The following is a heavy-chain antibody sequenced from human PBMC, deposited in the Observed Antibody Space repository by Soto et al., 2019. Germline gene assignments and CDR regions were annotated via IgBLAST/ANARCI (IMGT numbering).Heavy chain of an antibody. V-gene: IGHV3-23*01. D-gene: IGHD3-22*01. CDR2: ISGSGGST. CDR1: VFTFSSYA. CDR3: AKDRGYDSSGYYYGDFDY. J-gene: IGHJ4*02. Sequence: PGGSLRLSCAASVFTFSSYAMSWVRQAPGKGLEWVSAISGSGGSTYYADSVKGRFTISRDNSKNTLYLQMNSLRAEDTAVYYCAKDRGYDSSGYYYGDFDYWGQGTLVTVSS.